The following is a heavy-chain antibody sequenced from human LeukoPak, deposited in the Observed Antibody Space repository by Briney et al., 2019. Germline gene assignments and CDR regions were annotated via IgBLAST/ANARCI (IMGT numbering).Heavy chain of an antibody. Sequence: GGSLRLSCAASGFTVSSNCMSWVRQAPGKGLEWVSVIYSGGSIYYADSVKGRFTISRDYAKNSLYLQMNSLRAEDTAVYYCARGQVVGASFAMDVWGKGTTVTVSS. V-gene: IGHV3-53*01. J-gene: IGHJ6*04. CDR1: GFTVSSNC. CDR2: IYSGGSI. CDR3: ARGQVVGASFAMDV. D-gene: IGHD1-26*01.